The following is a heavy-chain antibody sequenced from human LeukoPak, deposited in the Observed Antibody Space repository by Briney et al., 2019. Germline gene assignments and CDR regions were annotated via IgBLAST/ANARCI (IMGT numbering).Heavy chain of an antibody. CDR2: IYHSGST. V-gene: IGHV4-4*02. Sequence: PSETLSLTCAVSGGSISSSNWWSWVRQPPGKGLEWIGEIYHSGSTNYNPSLKSRVTISVDKSKNQFSLKLSSVTAADTAVYYCARTGVLDYLYYFDYWGQGTLVTVSS. CDR3: ARTGVLDYLYYFDY. CDR1: GGSISSSNW. J-gene: IGHJ4*02. D-gene: IGHD2-2*03.